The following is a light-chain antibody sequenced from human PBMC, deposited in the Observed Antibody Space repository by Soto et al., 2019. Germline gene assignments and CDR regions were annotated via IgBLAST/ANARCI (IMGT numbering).Light chain of an antibody. J-gene: IGLJ1*01. Sequence: QSALTQPASVSGSPGQSITISCTGTSSDVGGYNFVSWYQQHPDKAPKLMIYDVTNRLSGVSNRFSGSKSGNTASLTISGLQAEDEADYYCSSYTSISTYVFGTGTKVTVL. CDR3: SSYTSISTYV. CDR2: DVT. V-gene: IGLV2-14*01. CDR1: SSDVGGYNF.